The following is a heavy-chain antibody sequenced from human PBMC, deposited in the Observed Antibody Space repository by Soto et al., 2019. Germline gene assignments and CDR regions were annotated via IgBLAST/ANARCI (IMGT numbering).Heavy chain of an antibody. D-gene: IGHD3-16*01. J-gene: IGHJ2*01. CDR1: GFTFINYA. CDR3: ARKIMGSTTRPNYWYFDL. Sequence: EVQVLESGGGLVQPGGSLRLSCAGSGFTFINYAMNWVRQAQGKGLEWVSSISGGGDAAFFPDSVRGRFTISRDNAKNTVTLQMNRLGVDDTAVNYCARKIMGSTTRPNYWYFDLWGRGTLVTVSS. V-gene: IGHV3-23*01. CDR2: ISGGGDAA.